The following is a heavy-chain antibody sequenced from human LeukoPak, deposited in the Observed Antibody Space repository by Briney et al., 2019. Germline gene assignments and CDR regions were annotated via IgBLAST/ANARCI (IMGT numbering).Heavy chain of an antibody. CDR2: ITSSSSYI. Sequence: PGGSLRLSCAASGFTFSSYHMNWVRQAPGKGLEWVSSITSSSSYIYYADSVKGRFTISRDNAKKSLYLQMNSLRAEDTAVYYCARFRSGSYFVFDYWGQGTLVTVSS. CDR1: GFTFSSYH. J-gene: IGHJ4*02. V-gene: IGHV3-21*01. D-gene: IGHD1-26*01. CDR3: ARFRSGSYFVFDY.